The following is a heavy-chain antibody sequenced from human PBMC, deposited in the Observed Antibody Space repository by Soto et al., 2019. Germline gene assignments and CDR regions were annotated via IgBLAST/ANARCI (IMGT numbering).Heavy chain of an antibody. Sequence: SETLSLTCAVYGGSFSGYYWSWIRQPPGKGLEWIGEINHSGSTNYNPSLKSRVTISVDTSKNQFSLKLSSVTAADTAVYYCASGLYGGNSDYWGQGTLVTVSS. J-gene: IGHJ4*02. CDR2: INHSGST. CDR1: GGSFSGYY. CDR3: ASGLYGGNSDY. V-gene: IGHV4-34*01. D-gene: IGHD4-17*01.